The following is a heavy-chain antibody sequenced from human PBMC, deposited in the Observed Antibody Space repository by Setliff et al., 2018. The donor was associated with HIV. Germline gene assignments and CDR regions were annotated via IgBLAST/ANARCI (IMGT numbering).Heavy chain of an antibody. CDR3: AREYYYDSSGYGY. V-gene: IGHV4-39*02. CDR1: GGSISSSSYY. J-gene: IGHJ4*02. D-gene: IGHD3-22*01. CDR2: IYYSGST. Sequence: SETLSLTCTVSGGSISSSSYYWGWIRQPPGKGLEWIGGIYYSGSTYYNPSLKSRVTISVDTSKNQFSLKLSSVTAADTAVYYCAREYYYDSSGYGYWGQGTLVTVS.